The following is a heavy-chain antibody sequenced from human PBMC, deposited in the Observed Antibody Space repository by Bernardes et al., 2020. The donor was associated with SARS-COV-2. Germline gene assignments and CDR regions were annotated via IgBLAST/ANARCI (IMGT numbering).Heavy chain of an antibody. CDR1: GGSFSGNY. Sequence: SETLSLTFASYGGSFSGNYWSWIRQPPGKGLEWIGEIDHSGITNYSPSLKSRVTISLDTSKNQFSLRLSSVTVADTAVYYCGEGMAVAGKPGYWGQGILVTVSS. D-gene: IGHD6-19*01. CDR3: GEGMAVAGKPGY. V-gene: IGHV4-34*01. CDR2: IDHSGIT. J-gene: IGHJ4*02.